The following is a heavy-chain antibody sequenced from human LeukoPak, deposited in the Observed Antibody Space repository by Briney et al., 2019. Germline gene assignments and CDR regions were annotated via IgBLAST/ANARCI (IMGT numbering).Heavy chain of an antibody. CDR1: AFTFSSYS. V-gene: IGHV3-48*04. CDR2: ISSSGSTI. Sequence: GGSLRLSCAASAFTFSSYSMNWVRQAPGKGLEWVSYISSSGSTIYYADSVKGRFTISRDNAKNSLYLQMNSLRAEDTAVYYCAELGITMIGGVWGKGTTVTVPS. CDR3: AELGITMIGGV. J-gene: IGHJ6*04. D-gene: IGHD3-10*02.